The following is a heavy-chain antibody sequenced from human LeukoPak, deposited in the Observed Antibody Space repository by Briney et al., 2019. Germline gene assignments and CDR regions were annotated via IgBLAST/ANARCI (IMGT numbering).Heavy chain of an antibody. J-gene: IGHJ4*02. V-gene: IGHV3-53*01. D-gene: IGHD6-13*01. CDR1: GFTFSIYW. CDR2: IYSGGST. Sequence: GGSLILSCAASGFTFSIYWMSWVRQAPGKGLEWVSLIYSGGSTYYADSVKGRFTISRDNSKNTLYLQMNSLRAEDTAVYYCASPSPGGGAAGLFDYWGQGTLVTVSS. CDR3: ASPSPGGGAAGLFDY.